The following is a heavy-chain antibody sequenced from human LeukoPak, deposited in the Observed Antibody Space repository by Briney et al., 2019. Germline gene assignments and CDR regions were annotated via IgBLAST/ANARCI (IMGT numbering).Heavy chain of an antibody. CDR1: GFTVSSNY. Sequence: PGGSLRLSCAASGFTVSSNYMNWVRQAPGKGLEWVAVIYTGGSTYYAESVGGRFTISRHNSKNTLYLQMNSLRADDTAVYYCARDRPGGGDLDFDYGDQGTLVTVSS. J-gene: IGHJ4*02. CDR2: IYTGGST. V-gene: IGHV3-53*04. D-gene: IGHD3-16*01. CDR3: ARDRPGGGDLDFDY.